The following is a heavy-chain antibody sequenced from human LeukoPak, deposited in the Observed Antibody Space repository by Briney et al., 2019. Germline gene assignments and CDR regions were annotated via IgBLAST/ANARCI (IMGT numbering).Heavy chain of an antibody. V-gene: IGHV3-30*18. D-gene: IGHD6-13*01. CDR3: AKERLKSSSWYTWTYYYGMDV. Sequence: GGSLRLSCAASGFTFSSYGMHWVRQAPGKGLEWVAVISYDGSNKYYADSVKGRFTISRDNSKNTLYLQMNSLRAEDTAMYYCAKERLKSSSWYTWTYYYGMDVWGQGTTVTVSS. CDR1: GFTFSSYG. J-gene: IGHJ6*02. CDR2: ISYDGSNK.